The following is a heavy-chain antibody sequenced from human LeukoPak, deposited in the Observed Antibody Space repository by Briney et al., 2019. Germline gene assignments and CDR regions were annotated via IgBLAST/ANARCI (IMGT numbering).Heavy chain of an antibody. CDR1: GGSITIHY. J-gene: IGHJ5*02. CDR2: IYDGRNT. CDR3: PTINWVDP. Sequence: SETLSLTCTVSGGSITIHYWSWIRQPPGKGLEWIGYIYDGRNTNYNPSLKSRVTISADTSKNQFSLQLSARAGRGDDSWSGPTINWVDPWGQGTLITVSS. V-gene: IGHV4-59*11. D-gene: IGHD3-3*01.